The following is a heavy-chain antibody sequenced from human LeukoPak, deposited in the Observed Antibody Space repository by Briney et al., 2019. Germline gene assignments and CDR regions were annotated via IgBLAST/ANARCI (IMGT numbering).Heavy chain of an antibody. J-gene: IGHJ6*02. CDR2: IYYSGST. V-gene: IGHV4-59*12. Sequence: PSETLSLTCTVSGGSISSYYWSWIRQPPGKGLEWIGYIYYSGSTNYNPSLKSRVTISVDTSKNQFSLQLNSVTPEDTAVYYCASGDGYNYYYGMDVWGQGTTVTVSS. CDR1: GGSISSYY. CDR3: ASGDGYNYYYGMDV. D-gene: IGHD3-3*01.